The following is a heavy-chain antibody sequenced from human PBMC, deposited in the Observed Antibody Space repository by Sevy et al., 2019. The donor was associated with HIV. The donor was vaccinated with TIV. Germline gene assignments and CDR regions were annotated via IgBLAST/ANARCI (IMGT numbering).Heavy chain of an antibody. V-gene: IGHV3-30*04. CDR1: GFTFSDYA. D-gene: IGHD3-16*01. J-gene: IGHJ3*02. Sequence: GGSLRLSCAASGFTFSDYAIHWVRQAPGKGLEWLAVISYHGRNQFYADSVRGRFTISRDDSKNTVYLQMNSLRPDDTAVYYCARRGGLTDDGFDIWGQGTMVTVSS. CDR2: ISYHGRNQ. CDR3: ARRGGLTDDGFDI.